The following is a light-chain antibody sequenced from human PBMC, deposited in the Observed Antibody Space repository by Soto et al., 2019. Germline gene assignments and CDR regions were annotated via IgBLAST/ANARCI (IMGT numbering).Light chain of an antibody. CDR1: SNDVGGYNS. CDR3: SSYTSTSHVV. V-gene: IGLV2-14*01. J-gene: IGLJ2*01. CDR2: SVR. Sequence: QSALTQPASVSGSPGQSITISCTGTSNDVGGYNSVSWYQKHPGKAPKLMIYSVRNRPSGVSNRISGSQSGNTCSLTISGFQAEDEGAYYCSSYTSTSHVVFGGGTKLTVL.